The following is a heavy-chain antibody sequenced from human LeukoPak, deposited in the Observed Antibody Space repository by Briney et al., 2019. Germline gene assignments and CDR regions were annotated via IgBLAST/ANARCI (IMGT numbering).Heavy chain of an antibody. CDR1: GGSFSGYY. V-gene: IGHV4-34*01. CDR2: INHSGST. D-gene: IGHD3-10*01. CDR3: ARHRHYYGSGSYYLRKTYYFDY. J-gene: IGHJ4*02. Sequence: SETLSLTCAVYGGSFSGYYWSWIRQPPGKGLEWIGEINHSGSTNYNPSLKSRVTISVDTSKNQFSLKLSSVTAADTAVYYCARHRHYYGSGSYYLRKTYYFDYWGQGTLVTVSS.